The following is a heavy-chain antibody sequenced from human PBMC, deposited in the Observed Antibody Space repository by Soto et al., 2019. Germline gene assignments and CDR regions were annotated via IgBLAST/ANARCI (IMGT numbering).Heavy chain of an antibody. CDR3: ARDVGSFFGVASDY. V-gene: IGHV3-30-3*01. D-gene: IGHD3-3*01. CDR2: ISYDGSNK. CDR1: GFTFSSYA. J-gene: IGHJ4*02. Sequence: GGSLRLSCAASGFTFSSYAMHWVRQAPGKGLEWVAVISYDGSNKYYADSVKGRFTISRDNSKNTLYLQMNSLRAEDTAVYYCARDVGSFFGVASDYWGKGTLVTVSS.